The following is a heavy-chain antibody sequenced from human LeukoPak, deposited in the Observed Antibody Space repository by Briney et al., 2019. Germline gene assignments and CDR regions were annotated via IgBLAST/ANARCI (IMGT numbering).Heavy chain of an antibody. CDR2: ISAYNGNT. V-gene: IGHV1-18*01. D-gene: IGHD1-1*01. CDR1: GYTFTSYG. J-gene: IGHJ4*02. CDR3: ARDRDTTGTTTLDWGFDY. Sequence: GASVKVSCKASGYTFTSYGISWVRQAPGQGPEWMGWISAYNGNTNYAQKLQGRVTMTTDTSTSTAYMELSRLRSDDTAVYYCARDRDTTGTTTLDWGFDYWGQGTLVTVSS.